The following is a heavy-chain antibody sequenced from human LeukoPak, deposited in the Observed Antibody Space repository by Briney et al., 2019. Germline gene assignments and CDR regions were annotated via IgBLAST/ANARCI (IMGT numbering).Heavy chain of an antibody. Sequence: ASVKVSCKASVGTFSSYAISWVRQAPGQGLEWMGRIIPIFGTANYAQKFQGRVTITTDESTSTAYMELSSLRSEDTAVYYCARGTVVVIYDAFDIWGQGTMVTVSS. J-gene: IGHJ3*02. CDR1: VGTFSSYA. V-gene: IGHV1-69*05. CDR3: ARGTVVVIYDAFDI. CDR2: IIPIFGTA. D-gene: IGHD3-22*01.